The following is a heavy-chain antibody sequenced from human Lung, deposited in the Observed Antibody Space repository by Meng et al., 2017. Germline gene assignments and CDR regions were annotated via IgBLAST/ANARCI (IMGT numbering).Heavy chain of an antibody. J-gene: IGHJ4*02. D-gene: IGHD6-13*01. V-gene: IGHV1-2*06. CDR3: ARDEDISAAGKLFGDY. CDR1: GYTFPDYW. Sequence: VQLGQHGAEVKKPGASVKVSCKASGYTFPDYWLHWVRRAPGQGLEWMGRINPKSGDTHYAQRFQGRVTMTGDTSISTAYMELSGLRSDDTAMYYCARDEDISAAGKLFGDYWGQGTLVTVSS. CDR2: INPKSGDT.